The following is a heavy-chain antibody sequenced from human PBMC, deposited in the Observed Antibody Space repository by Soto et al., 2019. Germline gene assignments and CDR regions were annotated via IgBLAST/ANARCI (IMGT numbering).Heavy chain of an antibody. Sequence: GASVKVSCKASGYTLTNYAISWVRQAPGQGPEWMGWINTYNGNSNYAQKFQGRVTMTTATSTNTVFLELRSLKSDDTAIYYCARDRLRGYDSSGFYSWGQGTMVTVSS. J-gene: IGHJ4*02. D-gene: IGHD3-22*01. CDR3: ARDRLRGYDSSGFYS. CDR1: GYTLTNYA. CDR2: INTYNGNS. V-gene: IGHV1-18*01.